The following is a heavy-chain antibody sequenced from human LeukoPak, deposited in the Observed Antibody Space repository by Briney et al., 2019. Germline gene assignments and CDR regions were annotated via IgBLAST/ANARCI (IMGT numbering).Heavy chain of an antibody. D-gene: IGHD1-1*01. V-gene: IGHV1-69*06. CDR2: IIHIFGTA. CDR3: ARETQNVWYDFTLPDAFDI. CDR1: GGTFSSYA. Sequence: SVKVSCKASGGTFSSYAISWVRQAPGQGLEWMGGIIHIFGTANYEQKFQGRVTITADKSTSTAYMELSSLRSEDTAVYYCARETQNVWYDFTLPDAFDIWGQGTMVTVSS. J-gene: IGHJ3*02.